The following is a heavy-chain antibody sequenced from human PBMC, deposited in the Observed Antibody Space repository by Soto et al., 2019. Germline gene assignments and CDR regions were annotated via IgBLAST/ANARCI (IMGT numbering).Heavy chain of an antibody. CDR2: MYNTGST. CDR1: GGSIRGYY. J-gene: IGHJ6*02. Sequence: PSELLCVRCTVSGGSIRGYYWRWIRQPPGKGLEWIGYMYNTGSTVYNPSFKSRVTISVDTSKNQFSLKLNSVTAADTAVYYCARDLWGYCGTDCYPLDVWGQGTTVTVSS. V-gene: IGHV4-59*01. CDR3: ARDLWGYCGTDCYPLDV. D-gene: IGHD2-21*02.